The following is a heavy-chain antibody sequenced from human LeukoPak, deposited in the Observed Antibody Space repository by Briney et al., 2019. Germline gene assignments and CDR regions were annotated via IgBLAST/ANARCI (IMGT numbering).Heavy chain of an antibody. J-gene: IGHJ4*02. CDR2: IYHSGST. V-gene: IGHV4-30-2*01. CDR3: ASGHVWGSYRYPYFDY. D-gene: IGHD3-16*02. Sequence: SQTLSLTCTVSGGSISSGGYYWSWIRQPPGKGLEWIGYIYHSGSTYYNPSLKSRVTISVDRSKNQFSLKLSSVTAADTAVYYCASGHVWGSYRYPYFDYWGQGTLVTVSS. CDR1: GGSISSGGYY.